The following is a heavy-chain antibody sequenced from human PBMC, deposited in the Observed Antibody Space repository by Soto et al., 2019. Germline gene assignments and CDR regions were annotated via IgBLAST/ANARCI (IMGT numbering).Heavy chain of an antibody. J-gene: IGHJ4*02. CDR3: ASNSYGYTFYDY. CDR2: IYYRGST. CDR1: GGSISSGDYY. D-gene: IGHD5-18*01. V-gene: IGHV4-30-4*01. Sequence: QVQLQESGPGLVKPSQTLSLTCTVSGGSISSGDYYWSWIRQPPGKGLEWIGYIYYRGSTYYNPSLKSRVSIAVDTSKNQFSLKLSSVTAAGAAVYCWASNSYGYTFYDYGGQGTLVTVSS.